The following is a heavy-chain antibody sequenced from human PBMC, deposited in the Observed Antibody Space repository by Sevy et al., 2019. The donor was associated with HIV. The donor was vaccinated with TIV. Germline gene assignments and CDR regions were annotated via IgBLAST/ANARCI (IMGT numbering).Heavy chain of an antibody. V-gene: IGHV3-30*02. CDR1: GFTFSTYG. CDR2: IRYDGSNK. D-gene: IGHD2-2*01. CDR3: AKDPDRSTSWYDH. Sequence: GGSLRLSCAASGFTFSTYGMHWVRQAPGKGLEWVAFIRYDGSNKYYPDSVKGRFTISRDNSKNTLYLQMNSLRPEDTAVYYCAKDPDRSTSWYDHWGQGTLVTVSS. J-gene: IGHJ5*02.